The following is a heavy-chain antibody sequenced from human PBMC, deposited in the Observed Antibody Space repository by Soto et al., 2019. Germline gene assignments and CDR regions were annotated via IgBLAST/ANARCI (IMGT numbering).Heavy chain of an antibody. CDR2: IYYSGNT. V-gene: IGHV4-30-4*01. D-gene: IGHD3-16*01. J-gene: IGHJ6*02. CDR1: GGSISRGDYY. Sequence: TLSLTCTVSGGSISRGDYYWNWIRQPPGKGLEWIGNIYYSGNTDCNPSLKSRVTISVDTSKNQFSLNLSSVTAADSAVYYCAGQPTAGSFYDLGSYYYYYGMDVWGQGTTVTVS. CDR3: AGQPTAGSFYDLGSYYYYYGMDV.